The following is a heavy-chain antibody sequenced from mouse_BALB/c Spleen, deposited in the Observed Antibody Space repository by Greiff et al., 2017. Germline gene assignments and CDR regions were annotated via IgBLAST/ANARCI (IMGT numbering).Heavy chain of an antibody. D-gene: IGHD2-14*01. V-gene: IGHV2-9*02. CDR1: GFSLTSYG. CDR3: ARAYYRYDYAMDY. Sequence: VQGVESGPGLVAPSQSLSITCTVSGFSLTSYGVHWVRQPPGKGLEWLGVIWAGGSTNYNSALMSRLSISKDNSKSQVFLKMNSLQTDDTAMYYCARAYYRYDYAMDYWGQGTSVTVSS. CDR2: IWAGGST. J-gene: IGHJ4*01.